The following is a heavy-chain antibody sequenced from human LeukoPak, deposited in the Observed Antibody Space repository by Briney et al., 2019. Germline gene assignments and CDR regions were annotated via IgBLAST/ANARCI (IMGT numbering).Heavy chain of an antibody. J-gene: IGHJ4*02. D-gene: IGHD2-15*01. CDR2: INPSGGST. CDR3: ARGGVSGYCSGGSCYGENFDY. Sequence: GASVKVSCKASGYTFTSYYMHWVRQAPGQGLEWMGIINPSGGSTSYAQKFQGRVTMTRDTSTSTVYMELSSLRSEDTAVYYCARGGVSGYCSGGSCYGENFDYWGQGTLVTVSS. V-gene: IGHV1-46*01. CDR1: GYTFTSYY.